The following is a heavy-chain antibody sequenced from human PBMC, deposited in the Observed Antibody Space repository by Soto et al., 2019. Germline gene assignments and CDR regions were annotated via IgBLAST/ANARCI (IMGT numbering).Heavy chain of an antibody. J-gene: IGHJ6*02. CDR2: INAGNGNT. V-gene: IGHV1-3*01. Sequence: ASVKVSCKASGYTFTSYAMHLVRQAPGQRLEWMGWINAGNGNTKYSQKFQGRVTITRDTSASTAYMELSSLGSEDTAVYYCARRGGRYYYGMDVWGQGTTVTVSS. CDR3: ARRGGRYYYGMDV. CDR1: GYTFTSYA.